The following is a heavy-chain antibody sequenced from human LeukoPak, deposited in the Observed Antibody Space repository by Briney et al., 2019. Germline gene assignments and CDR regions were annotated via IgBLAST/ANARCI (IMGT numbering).Heavy chain of an antibody. CDR2: TYYRSTWGH. V-gene: IGHV6-1*01. CDR3: ARDILGEGSA. Sequence: SQTLSLTCAISGDSVSRNSAAWNWIRQSPSRGLEWLGRTYYRSTWGHDYALSVKSRITIAPDTSKNQFSLQLNSVTPEDTAVYYCARDILGEGSAWGQGTLATVSS. J-gene: IGHJ5*02. CDR1: GDSVSRNSAA.